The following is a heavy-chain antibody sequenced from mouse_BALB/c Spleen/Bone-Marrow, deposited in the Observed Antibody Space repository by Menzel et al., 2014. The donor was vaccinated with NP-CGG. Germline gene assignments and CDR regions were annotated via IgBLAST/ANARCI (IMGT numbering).Heavy chain of an antibody. V-gene: IGHV5-6-5*01. CDR1: GFTFSSYA. J-gene: IGHJ3*01. CDR2: ISSGGST. D-gene: IGHD2-4*01. CDR3: TRVVYYDCDVWFAY. Sequence: EVKLVESGGGLVKPGGSLKLSCAASGFTFSSYAMSWVRQTPEKRLEWVASISSGGSTYYPDSVKGRFTISRDNARNILYLQMDSLRSEDTAMYYCTRVVYYDCDVWFAYWGQGTLVTVSA.